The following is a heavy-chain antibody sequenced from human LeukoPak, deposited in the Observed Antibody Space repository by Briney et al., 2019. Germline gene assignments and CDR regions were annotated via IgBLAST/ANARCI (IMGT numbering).Heavy chain of an antibody. D-gene: IGHD3-3*01. CDR3: TKDMIRAIFGQGYYHYYGMDV. CDR1: GFTFSSYN. J-gene: IGHJ6*02. CDR2: ISGDGGST. V-gene: IGHV3-43*02. Sequence: GGSLRLSCAASGFTFSSYNMNWVRQAPGKGLEWVCFISGDGGSTYYADSVKGRFTVSRDNRKKSLHLQMNSLRPEDTALYYCTKDMIRAIFGQGYYHYYGMDVWGQGTTVTVSS.